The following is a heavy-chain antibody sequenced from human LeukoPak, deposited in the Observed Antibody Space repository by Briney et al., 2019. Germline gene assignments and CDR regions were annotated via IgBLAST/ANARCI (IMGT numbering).Heavy chain of an antibody. CDR3: ARGLGHFDWLLYRHYFDY. Sequence: KPSETLSLTCTVSGGSISSTSYYWGWIRQPPGKGLEWIGEINHSGSTNYNPSLKSRVTISVDTSKNQFSLKLSSVTAADTAVYYCARGLGHFDWLLYRHYFDYWGQGTLVTVSS. CDR1: GGSISSTSYY. V-gene: IGHV4-39*07. J-gene: IGHJ4*02. CDR2: INHSGST. D-gene: IGHD3-9*01.